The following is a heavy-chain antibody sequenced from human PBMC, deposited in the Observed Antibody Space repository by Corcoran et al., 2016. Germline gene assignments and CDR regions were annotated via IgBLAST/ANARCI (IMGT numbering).Heavy chain of an antibody. V-gene: IGHV2-26*01. Sequence: QVTLKESGPVLVKPTETLTLTCTVSGFSLSNARMGVSWIRQPPGKALEWLAHIFSNDEKSYSTSLKSRLTISKDTSKSQVVLTMTNMDPVDTATYYGARILVGYCSGGSCSYYYGMDVWGQGTTVTVSS. J-gene: IGHJ6*02. CDR1: GFSLSNARMG. CDR3: ARILVGYCSGGSCSYYYGMDV. CDR2: IFSNDEK. D-gene: IGHD2-15*01.